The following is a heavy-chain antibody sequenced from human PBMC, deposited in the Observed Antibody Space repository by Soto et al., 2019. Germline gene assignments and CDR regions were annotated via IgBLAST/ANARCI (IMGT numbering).Heavy chain of an antibody. Sequence: QVQLVQSGAEVKKPGSSVKVSCKASGGTFSSYAISWVRQAPGQGLEWMGGIIPIFGTANYAQKFQGRVTITADESTSTAYMELSSLRSEETAVYYCARSRLRSKGYSSSYSYYYYYGMDVWGQGTTVTVSS. CDR1: GGTFSSYA. V-gene: IGHV1-69*01. D-gene: IGHD6-6*01. CDR2: IIPIFGTA. J-gene: IGHJ6*02. CDR3: ARSRLRSKGYSSSYSYYYYYGMDV.